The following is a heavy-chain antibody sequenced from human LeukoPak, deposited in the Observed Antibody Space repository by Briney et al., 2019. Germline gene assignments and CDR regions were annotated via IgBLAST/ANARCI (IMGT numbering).Heavy chain of an antibody. CDR1: GYTFTGYY. Sequence: ASVKVSCKASGYTFTGYYMHWVRQAPGQGLEWMGWINPNSGGTNYAQKFQGRVTMTRDTSISTVYMELSRLRSDDTAVYYCAILTDQQWLASFDYWGQGTLVTVSS. D-gene: IGHD6-19*01. CDR2: INPNSGGT. J-gene: IGHJ4*02. V-gene: IGHV1-2*02. CDR3: AILTDQQWLASFDY.